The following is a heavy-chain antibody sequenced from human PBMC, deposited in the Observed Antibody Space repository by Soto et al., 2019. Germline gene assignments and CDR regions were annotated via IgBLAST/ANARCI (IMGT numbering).Heavy chain of an antibody. J-gene: IGHJ6*02. CDR1: GGSNSGEYYH. CDR3: VREDDGGDRDYYGLDV. CDR2: IHYSGSV. V-gene: IGHV4-30-4*01. D-gene: IGHD2-21*02. Sequence: QVQLQESGPGLVRPSQTLSLTCTVSGGSNSGEYYHWTWIRQAPGKGLEWIGYIHYSGSVQYNPSLQSRLTMSVDTSKNVFSLNLSSVTAADTAVYFCVREDDGGDRDYYGLDVWGQGTTVTVSS.